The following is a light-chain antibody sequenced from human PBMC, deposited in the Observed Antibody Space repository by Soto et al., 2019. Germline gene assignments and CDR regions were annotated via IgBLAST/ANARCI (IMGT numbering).Light chain of an antibody. V-gene: IGLV2-14*03. CDR3: SSYGASSTL. J-gene: IGLJ3*02. Sequence: SALTQPASVSGSPGQSITISCTGSSSDIGGYNYVSWYQQHPGKAPQLMIYDVSYRPSGISDRFSGSKSGNTASLTISGLQPKDEADYYCSSYGASSTLFGGGTKVTVL. CDR1: SSDIGGYNY. CDR2: DVS.